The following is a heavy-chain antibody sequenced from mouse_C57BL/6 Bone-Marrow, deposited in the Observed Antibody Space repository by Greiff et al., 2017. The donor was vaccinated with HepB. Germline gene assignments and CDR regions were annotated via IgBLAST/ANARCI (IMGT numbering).Heavy chain of an antibody. Sequence: VNLVESGPELVKPGASVKISCKASGYAFSSSWMNWVKQRPGKGLEWIGRIYPGDGDTNYNGKFKGKATLTADKSSSTAYMQLSSLTSEDSAVYFCASYSSGYPDYWGQGTTLTVSS. CDR1: GYAFSSSW. V-gene: IGHV1-82*01. D-gene: IGHD3-2*02. CDR3: ASYSSGYPDY. CDR2: IYPGDGDT. J-gene: IGHJ2*01.